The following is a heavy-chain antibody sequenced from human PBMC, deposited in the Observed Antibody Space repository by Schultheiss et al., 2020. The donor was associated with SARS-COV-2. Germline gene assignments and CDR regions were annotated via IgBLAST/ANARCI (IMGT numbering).Heavy chain of an antibody. CDR1: GYTFTSYY. D-gene: IGHD2-2*01. CDR2: INPNSGGT. CDR3: ARVRIVVVPAAMGYYYYGMDV. J-gene: IGHJ6*02. Sequence: ASVKVSCKASGYTFTSYYMHWVRQATGQGLEWMGRINPNSGGTNYAQKFQGRVTMTRDTSISTAYMELSRLRSDDTAVYYCARVRIVVVPAAMGYYYYGMDVWGQGTTVTVSS. V-gene: IGHV1-2*06.